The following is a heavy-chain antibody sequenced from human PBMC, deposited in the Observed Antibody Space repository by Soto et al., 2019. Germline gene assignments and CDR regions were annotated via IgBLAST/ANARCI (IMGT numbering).Heavy chain of an antibody. Sequence: QVQLVQSGVEVKKPGASVKVSCKASGYTFTGYGITWVRQAPGQGREWMGWISPYYGNTKYAQKVQGRVTMTTDTSTNTAYMELRSLRSDDTAVFYCASGDTIGGFDYWGQGTLVTVSS. V-gene: IGHV1-18*01. CDR1: GYTFTGYG. CDR3: ASGDTIGGFDY. J-gene: IGHJ4*02. D-gene: IGHD3-16*01. CDR2: ISPYYGNT.